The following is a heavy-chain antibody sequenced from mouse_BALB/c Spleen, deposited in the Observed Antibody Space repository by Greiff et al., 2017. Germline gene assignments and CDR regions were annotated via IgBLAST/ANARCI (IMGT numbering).Heavy chain of an antibody. CDR2: IDPSNSET. CDR3: AREGGNYDSLYAMDY. D-gene: IGHD2-1*01. J-gene: IGHJ4*01. CDR1: GYTFTSYV. Sequence: EVQLQQSGPELVKPGASVKMSCKASGYTFTSYVMHWVKQKPGQGLEWIGMIDPSNSETRLNQKFKDKATLTVYKSSSTAYMQLSSPTSEDSAVYYCAREGGNYDSLYAMDYWGQGTSVTVSS. V-gene: IGHV1-14*01.